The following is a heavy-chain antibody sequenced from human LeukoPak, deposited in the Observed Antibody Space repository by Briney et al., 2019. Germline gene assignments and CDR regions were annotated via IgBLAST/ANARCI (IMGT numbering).Heavy chain of an antibody. V-gene: IGHV7-4-1*02. J-gene: IGHJ4*02. D-gene: IGHD6-19*01. CDR3: ARDGLHMAGTGVDY. Sequence: ASVKVSCEASGYTFTSYAMNWVRQAPGQGLEWMGWINTNTGNPTYAQGFTGRFVFSLDTSVSTAYLQISSLKAEDTAVYYCARDGLHMAGTGVDYWGQGTLVTVSS. CDR1: GYTFTSYA. CDR2: INTNTGNP.